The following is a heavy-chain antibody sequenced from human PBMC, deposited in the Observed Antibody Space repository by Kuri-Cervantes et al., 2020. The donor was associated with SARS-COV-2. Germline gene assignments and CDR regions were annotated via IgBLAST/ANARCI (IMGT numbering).Heavy chain of an antibody. CDR3: ARSQVVRHPDWSPELSYRYYMDV. Sequence: SHGSVTSNFRTWIRQPPGRGLEWIGDVHSSGSTNYNPSLESRVTISTDTSKNQFSLRLNSVTAADTAVYFCARSQVVRHPDWSPELSYRYYMDVWGKGTTVTVSS. CDR1: HGSVTSNF. V-gene: IGHV4-59*02. D-gene: IGHD3-9*01. J-gene: IGHJ6*04. CDR2: VHSSGST.